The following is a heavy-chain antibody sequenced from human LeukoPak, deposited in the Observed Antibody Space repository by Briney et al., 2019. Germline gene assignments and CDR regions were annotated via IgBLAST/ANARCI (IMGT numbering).Heavy chain of an antibody. CDR2: IYTSGST. CDR3: AGGHYGPGSLFDS. D-gene: IGHD3-10*01. Sequence: SETLSLTCTVSGGSISSHCWSWIRQPAGKGLEWIGRIYTSGSTSYNPSLKSRVTMSVDTSKKQFSLKLSSVTAADTAVYYCAGGHYGPGSLFDSWGQGILVTVSS. J-gene: IGHJ4*02. V-gene: IGHV4-4*07. CDR1: GGSISSHC.